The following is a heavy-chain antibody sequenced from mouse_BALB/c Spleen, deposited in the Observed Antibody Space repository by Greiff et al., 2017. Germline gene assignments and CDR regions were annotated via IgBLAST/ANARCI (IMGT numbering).Heavy chain of an antibody. D-gene: IGHD2-4*01. V-gene: IGHV1-87*01. J-gene: IGHJ4*01. CDR2: IYPGDGDT. CDR1: GYTFTSYW. CDR3: ARSGDYDVYAMDY. Sequence: VQLVEPGAELARPGASVKLSCKASGYTFTSYWMQWVKQRPGQGLEWIGAIYPGDGDTRYTQKFKGKATLTADKSSSTAYMQLSSLASEDSAVYYCARSGDYDVYAMDYWGQGTSVTVSS.